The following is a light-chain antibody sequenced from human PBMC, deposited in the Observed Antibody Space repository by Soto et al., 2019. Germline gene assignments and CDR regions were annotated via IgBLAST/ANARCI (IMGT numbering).Light chain of an antibody. CDR1: SIDVGAYNY. CDR3: SSYTTSSTYA. J-gene: IGLJ1*01. CDR2: EVS. Sequence: QSALTQPASVSGAPGKSITISCTGTSIDVGAYNYVSWYQHHPGKAPKLMIYEVSNRPSGVSNRFSGSKSGDTASLTISGLQAEDEADYYCSSYTTSSTYAFGTGTKVTVL. V-gene: IGLV2-14*01.